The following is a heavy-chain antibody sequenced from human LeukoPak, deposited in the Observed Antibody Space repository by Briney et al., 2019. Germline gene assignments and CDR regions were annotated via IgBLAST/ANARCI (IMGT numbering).Heavy chain of an antibody. CDR3: ARVGYSGYGYYFDN. V-gene: IGHV4-59*01. D-gene: IGHD5-12*01. Sequence: SETLSLTCTVSGASISIYYWSWVRQPPGKGLECIGYISYSGSTNYNPSLKSRVTLSVDTSKSQFSLKLSSVTAADTAVYFCARVGYSGYGYYFDNWGQGTLVTVSS. J-gene: IGHJ4*02. CDR1: GASISIYY. CDR2: ISYSGST.